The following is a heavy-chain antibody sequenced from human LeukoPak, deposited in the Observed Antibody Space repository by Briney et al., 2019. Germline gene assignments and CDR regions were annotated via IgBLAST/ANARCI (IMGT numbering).Heavy chain of an antibody. D-gene: IGHD3-22*01. CDR3: ARGHYDSSGYYYAPPGYFDY. Sequence: SQTLSLTCAISGDSVSSNSAAWHWIRQSPSRGLEWLGRTYYRPKWYNDYAVSVKSRITINPDTSKNQFSLQLNSVTPEDTAVYYCARGHYDSSGYYYAPPGYFDYWGQGTLVTVSS. J-gene: IGHJ4*02. V-gene: IGHV6-1*01. CDR1: GDSVSSNSAA. CDR2: TYYRPKWYN.